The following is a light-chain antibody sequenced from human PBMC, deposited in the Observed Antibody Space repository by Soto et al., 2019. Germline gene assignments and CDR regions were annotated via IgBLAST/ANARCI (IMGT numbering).Light chain of an antibody. CDR2: DAS. V-gene: IGKV3-20*01. CDR3: QQYGSSAPT. CDR1: QSVSNNY. Sequence: EIGLTQSPSTLSLTPGERATLSCRASQSVSNNYLAWYQQKPGQAPRLLIYDASSRATGIPARFSGSGSGRHYPLTINRLGPQDMGVYYCQQYGSSAPTFGQGTKVEIK. J-gene: IGKJ1*01.